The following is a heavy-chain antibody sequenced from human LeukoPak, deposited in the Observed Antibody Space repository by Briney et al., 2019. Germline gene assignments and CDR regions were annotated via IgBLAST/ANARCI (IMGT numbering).Heavy chain of an antibody. J-gene: IGHJ2*01. CDR3: AKGTSVDIVVVVAATLWYFDL. CDR1: GFTFDDYG. Sequence: PGGSLRLSCAASGFTFDDYGMSWVRQAPGMGLEWVSGINWNGGSTGYADSVKGRFTISRDNAKNSLYLQMNSLRAEDTALYYCAKGTSVDIVVVVAATLWYFDLWGRGTLVTVSS. D-gene: IGHD2-15*01. CDR2: INWNGGST. V-gene: IGHV3-20*04.